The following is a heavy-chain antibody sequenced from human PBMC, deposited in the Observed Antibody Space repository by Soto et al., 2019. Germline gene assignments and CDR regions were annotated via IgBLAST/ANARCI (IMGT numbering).Heavy chain of an antibody. V-gene: IGHV3-30-3*01. Sequence: PGGSLRLSCAASGFTFSSYAMHWVRQAPGKGLEWVAVISYDGSNKYYADSVKGRFTISRDNSKNTLYLQMNSLRAEDTAVYYCARDAPPRIEEAAAGDYYYGMDVWGQGTTVTVSS. D-gene: IGHD6-13*01. J-gene: IGHJ6*02. CDR2: ISYDGSNK. CDR3: ARDAPPRIEEAAAGDYYYGMDV. CDR1: GFTFSSYA.